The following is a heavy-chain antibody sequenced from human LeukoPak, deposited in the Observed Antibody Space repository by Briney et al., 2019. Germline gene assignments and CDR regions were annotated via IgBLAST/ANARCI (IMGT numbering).Heavy chain of an antibody. CDR2: IYYSGST. D-gene: IGHD2-2*01. CDR1: GGSISSGGYY. V-gene: IGHV4-31*03. CDR3: ARTRGSTSWKNGMDV. J-gene: IGHJ6*02. Sequence: PSQTLSLTCTVSGGSISSGGYYWSWIRQHPGKGLEWIGYIYYSGSTYYNPSLKSRVTISVDTSKNQFSLKLSSVTAADTAVYYCARTRGSTSWKNGMDVWGQGTTVTVSS.